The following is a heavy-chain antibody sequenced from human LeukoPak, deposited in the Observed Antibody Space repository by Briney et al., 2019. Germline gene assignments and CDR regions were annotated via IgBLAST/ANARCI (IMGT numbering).Heavy chain of an antibody. D-gene: IGHD4-17*01. CDR3: ARDSGEGNWFDP. CDR2: INPSGGST. J-gene: IGHJ5*02. CDR1: GYTFTSYY. V-gene: IGHV1-46*01. Sequence: GASVKVSCKASGYTFTSYYMHWVRQAPGQELEWMGIINPSGGSTSYAQKFQGRVTMTRDTSTSTVYMELSSLRSEDTAVYYWARDSGEGNWFDPWGQGTLITVSS.